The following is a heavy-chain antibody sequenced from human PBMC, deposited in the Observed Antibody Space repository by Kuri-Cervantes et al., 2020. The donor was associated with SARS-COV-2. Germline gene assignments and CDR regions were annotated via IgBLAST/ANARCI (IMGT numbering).Heavy chain of an antibody. CDR2: INHSGST. Sequence: SETLSLTCTVFGGSISSHYWSWIRQPPGKGLEWIGEINHSGSTNYNPSLKSRVTISVDTSKNQFSLKLSSVTAADTAVYYCASVPGIGYYFDYWGQGTLVTVSS. CDR1: GGSISSHY. J-gene: IGHJ4*02. CDR3: ASVPGIGYYFDY. D-gene: IGHD3-10*01. V-gene: IGHV4-34*01.